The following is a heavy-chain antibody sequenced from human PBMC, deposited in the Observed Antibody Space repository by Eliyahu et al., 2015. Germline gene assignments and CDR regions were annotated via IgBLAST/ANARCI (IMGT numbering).Heavy chain of an antibody. Sequence: QVQLVQSGAEVKKPGASVKVSCKASGYTFTSYGXXWVRQAPGQGLEWMGWISAYNGNTNYAQKLQGRVTMTTDTSTSTAYMELRSLRSDDTAVYYCARDSELRFLERPYYYYYMDVWGKGTTVTVSS. D-gene: IGHD3-3*01. CDR1: GYTFTSYG. CDR2: ISAYNGNT. J-gene: IGHJ6*03. CDR3: ARDSELRFLERPYYYYYMDV. V-gene: IGHV1-18*01.